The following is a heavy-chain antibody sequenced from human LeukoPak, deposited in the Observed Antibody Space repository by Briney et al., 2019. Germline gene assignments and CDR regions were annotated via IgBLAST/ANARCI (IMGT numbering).Heavy chain of an antibody. Sequence: SETLSLTCTVSGGSISSGGYYWSWIRQHPGKGLEWIGYIYYSGSTYYNPSLKSRVTISVDTSKNQFSLKLSSVTAADTAVYYCARGGDSGRYVFDYWGQGTLVTVSS. CDR3: ARGGDSGRYVFDY. J-gene: IGHJ4*02. D-gene: IGHD1-26*01. CDR1: GGSISSGGYY. CDR2: IYYSGST. V-gene: IGHV4-31*03.